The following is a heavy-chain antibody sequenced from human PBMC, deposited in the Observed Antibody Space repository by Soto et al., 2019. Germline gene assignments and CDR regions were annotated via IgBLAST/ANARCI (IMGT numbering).Heavy chain of an antibody. Sequence: QVQLVQSGAEVKKPGASVKVSCKASGYTFTSYYMHWVRQAPGQGLEWMGIINPSGGSTSYAQKFQGRVTMTRDTSTSTIYMELSSLRSEDTAVYYCARAMVRPDAFDIWGQGTMVTVSS. CDR1: GYTFTSYY. D-gene: IGHD3-10*01. J-gene: IGHJ3*02. V-gene: IGHV1-46*01. CDR2: INPSGGST. CDR3: ARAMVRPDAFDI.